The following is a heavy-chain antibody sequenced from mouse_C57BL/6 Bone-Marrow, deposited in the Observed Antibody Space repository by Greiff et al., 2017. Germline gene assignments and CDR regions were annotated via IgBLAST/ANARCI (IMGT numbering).Heavy chain of an antibody. J-gene: IGHJ3*01. CDR1: GYTFTSYW. D-gene: IGHD1-1*01. Sequence: QVQLKQPGAELVKPGASVKLSCKASGYTFTSYWMQWVKQRPGQGLEWIGVIDPSDSYTNYNQKFKGKATLAVDTSSSTAYMQRSSLTSEDSAVYYCARSPYYYGSSWFAYWGQGTLVTVSA. CDR2: IDPSDSYT. V-gene: IGHV1-50*01. CDR3: ARSPYYYGSSWFAY.